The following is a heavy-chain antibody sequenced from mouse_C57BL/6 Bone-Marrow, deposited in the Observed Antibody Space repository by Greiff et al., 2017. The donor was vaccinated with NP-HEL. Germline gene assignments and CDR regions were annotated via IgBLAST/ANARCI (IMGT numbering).Heavy chain of an antibody. V-gene: IGHV1-80*01. CDR1: GYAFSSYW. CDR3: ARTSSYYYGSSYLYYYAMDY. D-gene: IGHD1-1*01. J-gene: IGHJ4*01. CDR2: IYPGDGDT. Sequence: QVQLKQSGAELVKPGASVKISCKASGYAFSSYWMNWVKQRPGKGLEWIGQIYPGDGDTNYNGKFKGKATLTADKSSSTAYMQLSSLTSEDSAVYFCARTSSYYYGSSYLYYYAMDYWGQGTSVTVSS.